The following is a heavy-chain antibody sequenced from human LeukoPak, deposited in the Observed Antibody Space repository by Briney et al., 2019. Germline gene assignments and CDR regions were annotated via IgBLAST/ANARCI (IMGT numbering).Heavy chain of an antibody. CDR1: GGSISSYY. J-gene: IGHJ3*02. Sequence: PSETLSLTCTVSGGSISSYYWSWIRQPPGKGLEWIGYIYYSGSTNYNPSLKGRVTISVDTSKNQFSLKLSSVTAADTAVYYCARDTRGERKYAFDIWGQGTMVTVSS. CDR3: ARDTRGERKYAFDI. D-gene: IGHD3-16*01. CDR2: IYYSGST. V-gene: IGHV4-59*01.